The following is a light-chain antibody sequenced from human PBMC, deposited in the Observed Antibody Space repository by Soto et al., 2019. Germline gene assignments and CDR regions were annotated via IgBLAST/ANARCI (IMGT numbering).Light chain of an antibody. CDR2: AAS. J-gene: IGKJ3*01. CDR1: QSISNY. Sequence: DIQMTQSPSSLSASVGDRVTITCRSSQSISNYLNWYQQKPGQVPKLLIYAASTLQNGAPSRFSGSGSGTDFTLTISSLQPEDFATYHCQQSYTTSESTFGPGTKVDIK. V-gene: IGKV1-39*01. CDR3: QQSYTTSEST.